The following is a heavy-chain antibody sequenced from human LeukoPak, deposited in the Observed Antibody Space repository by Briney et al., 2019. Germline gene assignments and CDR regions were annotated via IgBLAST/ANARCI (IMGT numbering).Heavy chain of an antibody. V-gene: IGHV3-23*01. Sequence: QPGGSLRLSCAASGFTFSSYAMSWVRQAPGKGLEWVSAISGSGESTYYADSVKGWFTISRDKSKNTLYLQMNSLRAEDTAVYYCAKDLPDSRESLTGHWFDPWGQGTVVTVSS. D-gene: IGHD3-10*01. J-gene: IGHJ5*02. CDR2: ISGSGEST. CDR3: AKDLPDSRESLTGHWFDP. CDR1: GFTFSSYA.